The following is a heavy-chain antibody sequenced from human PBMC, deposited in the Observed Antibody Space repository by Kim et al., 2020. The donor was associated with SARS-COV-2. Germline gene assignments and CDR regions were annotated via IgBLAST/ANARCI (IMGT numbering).Heavy chain of an antibody. J-gene: IGHJ4*02. CDR1: GFTFSSNW. CDR3: AGGQHGGRIEY. D-gene: IGHD6-25*01. Sequence: GGSLRLSCVASGFTFSSNWMHWVRQAPGKGLVWVSRINSDESRTTYADSVKGRFTISRDNAKNTLYLEMNSLRDEDMAVYYCAGGQHGGRIEYCGQGTLGTVYS. V-gene: IGHV3-74*03. CDR2: INSDESRT.